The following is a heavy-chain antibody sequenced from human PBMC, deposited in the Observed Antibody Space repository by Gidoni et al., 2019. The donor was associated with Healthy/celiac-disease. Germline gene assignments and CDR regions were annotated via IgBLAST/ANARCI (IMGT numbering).Heavy chain of an antibody. J-gene: IGHJ3*02. CDR3: AKDIKGRFLEWLSSSGTFDI. D-gene: IGHD3-3*01. CDR2: ISWNSGSI. V-gene: IGHV3-9*02. Sequence: EVQLVASGGGLVQPGRSLRLSCAASGFTSDDYAMHWVRQAPGKGLEWVSGISWNSGSIGYADSVKGRFTISRDNTKNSLYLQMNSLRAEDTALYYCAKDIKGRFLEWLSSSGTFDIWGQGTMVTVSS. CDR1: GFTSDDYA.